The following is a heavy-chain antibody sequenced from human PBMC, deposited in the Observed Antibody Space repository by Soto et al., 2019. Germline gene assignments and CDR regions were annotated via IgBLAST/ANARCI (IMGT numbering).Heavy chain of an antibody. CDR1: GYTVTGYY. CDR3: ARSRLYYDSSGYYPDAFDI. Sequence: AASVKVCCNASGYTVTGYYMDWVRQAPERGLECMGWINPNSGGTNYAQNLQNCITMTRNTSISTAYIELRRLRSDDTAVYYFARSRLYYDSSGYYPDAFDIWG. V-gene: IGHV1-2*04. D-gene: IGHD3-22*01. J-gene: IGHJ3*02. CDR2: INPNSGGT.